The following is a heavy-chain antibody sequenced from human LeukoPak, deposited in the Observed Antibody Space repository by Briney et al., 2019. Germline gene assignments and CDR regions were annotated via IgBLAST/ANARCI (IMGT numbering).Heavy chain of an antibody. D-gene: IGHD2-2*01. CDR2: ISWNSGSI. V-gene: IGHV3-9*01. CDR3: AKDIRVVPAALGS. J-gene: IGHJ4*02. Sequence: AGGSLRLSCAAPGFTFSSYAMSWVRQAPGKGLEWVSGISWNSGSIGYADSVKGRFTISRDNAKNSLYLQMNSLRAEDTALYYCAKDIRVVPAALGSWGQGTLVTVSS. CDR1: GFTFSSYA.